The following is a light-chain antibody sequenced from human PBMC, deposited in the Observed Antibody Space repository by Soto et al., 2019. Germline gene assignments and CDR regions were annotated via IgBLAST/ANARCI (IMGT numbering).Light chain of an antibody. CDR3: SSYAGSNLV. J-gene: IGLJ2*01. Sequence: QSVLTQPPSASGSPGQSVTISCTGTSSDVGGYNYVSWYQQHPGKAPTVMIYEVSKRPSGVPDRFSGSKSGNTASLTVSGLQAEDEADYYCSSYAGSNLVFGGGTQLTVL. CDR1: SSDVGGYNY. CDR2: EVS. V-gene: IGLV2-8*01.